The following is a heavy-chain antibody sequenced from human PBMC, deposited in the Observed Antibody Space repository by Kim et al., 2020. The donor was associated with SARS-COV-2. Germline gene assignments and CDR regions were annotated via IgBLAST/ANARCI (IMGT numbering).Heavy chain of an antibody. D-gene: IGHD2-21*02. Sequence: GRFTISRDNSKNTLYRQMNSLRAEDTAVYYCARDRHCGGDCYSRNYGMDVWGQGTTVTVSS. CDR3: ARDRHCGGDCYSRNYGMDV. J-gene: IGHJ6*02. V-gene: IGHV3-30*07.